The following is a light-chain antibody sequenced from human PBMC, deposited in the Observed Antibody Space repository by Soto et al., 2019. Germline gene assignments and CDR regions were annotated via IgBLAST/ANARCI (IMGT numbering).Light chain of an antibody. V-gene: IGKV3-20*01. J-gene: IGKJ1*01. CDR1: QRVSSSD. Sequence: IVLTQSPGTLSWSPGERATLSCRASQRVSSSDLAWYQQKPGQAPRLLIYGASSRATSIPERFSGSGSGTDFTLTIRRLEPEAFAVYYCQQYGSSPWTFGQGTKVEIK. CDR3: QQYGSSPWT. CDR2: GAS.